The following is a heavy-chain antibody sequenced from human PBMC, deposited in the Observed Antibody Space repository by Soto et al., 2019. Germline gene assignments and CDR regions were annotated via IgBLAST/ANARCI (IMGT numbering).Heavy chain of an antibody. J-gene: IGHJ4*02. CDR3: ARAYPQPDPYDFAY. CDR1: GFIFSSYG. D-gene: IGHD2-2*02. CDR2: IWYDGSNK. V-gene: IGHV3-33*01. Sequence: QVQLVESGGDVVQPGRSLRLSCAASGFIFSSYGMHWVRQAPGKGLEWVAVIWYDGSNKYYADSVKGRFTISRDNSKNTLYLQMTSLRAEDTAVYYCARAYPQPDPYDFAYWGQGTLVTFSS.